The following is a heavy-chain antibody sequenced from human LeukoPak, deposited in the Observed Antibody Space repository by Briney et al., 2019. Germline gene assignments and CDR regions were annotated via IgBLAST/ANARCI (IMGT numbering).Heavy chain of an antibody. CDR1: GGTFSSYA. V-gene: IGHV1-69*04. D-gene: IGHD2-2*01. CDR3: ARDPRFRFRGSRYCSSTSCSDYYYYYGMDV. J-gene: IGHJ6*02. CDR2: IIPILGIA. Sequence: ASVKVSCKASGGTFSSYAISWVRQAPGQGLEWMGRIIPILGIANYAQKFQGRVTITADKSTSTAYMELSSLRSEDTAVYYCARDPRFRFRGSRYCSSTSCSDYYYYYGMDVWGQGTTVTVSS.